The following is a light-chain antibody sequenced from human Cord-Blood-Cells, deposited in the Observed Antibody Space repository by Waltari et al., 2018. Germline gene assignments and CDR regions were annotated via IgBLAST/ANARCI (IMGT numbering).Light chain of an antibody. Sequence: EIVITQSPATLSVSPGERATHSCRASQSVSSNLAWYQQKPGQAPRLLIYGASTRATGIPARFSGSGSGTEFTLTISSLQSEDFAVYYCQQYNNWPLYSFGQGTKLEIK. CDR2: GAS. CDR3: QQYNNWPLYS. V-gene: IGKV3-15*01. CDR1: QSVSSN. J-gene: IGKJ2*03.